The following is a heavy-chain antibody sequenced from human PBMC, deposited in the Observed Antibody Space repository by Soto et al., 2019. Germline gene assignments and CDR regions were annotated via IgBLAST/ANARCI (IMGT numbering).Heavy chain of an antibody. CDR1: GRALRDFT. CDR2: IIPIVDTA. V-gene: IGHV1-69*13. Sequence: SLKVCSKASGRALRDFTINLVRQAPGHRLEWMGGIIPIVDTANYAEKFQGRGTITAGEFTGTSFMEVSSLRTEDTVVYYCATNGTQTGYSYGMYVWRQGSMFTVSS. CDR3: ATNGTQTGYSYGMYV. J-gene: IGHJ6*02. D-gene: IGHD1-1*01.